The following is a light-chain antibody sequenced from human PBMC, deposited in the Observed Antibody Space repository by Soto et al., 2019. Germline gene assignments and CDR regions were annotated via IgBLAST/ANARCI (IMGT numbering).Light chain of an antibody. CDR3: QQSHSTLTWT. Sequence: DIQLTQSPSSLSASVGDRVSIACRASQNITFYLHWYQQKPGKAPKLLIYGASSLQSGVPSRFSGSGSGTDFTLTISSLPPDDVATYYCQQSHSTLTWTFGQGTKVEIK. CDR1: QNITFY. CDR2: GAS. V-gene: IGKV1-39*01. J-gene: IGKJ1*01.